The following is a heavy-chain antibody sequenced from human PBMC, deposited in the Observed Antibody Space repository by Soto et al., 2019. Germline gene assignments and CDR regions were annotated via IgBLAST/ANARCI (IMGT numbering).Heavy chain of an antibody. CDR1: GFTFSNYA. Sequence: EVQLLESGGGLVQPGRSLRLSCAASGFTFSNYAMSWVRQAPGKGLDWVSAISGSGGTTYYADSVKGRFTISRDNSKNTLFLQMNSLRAEDAAVYYCAKFFVETGSNSGWPWSFHYGGQGTLVTVSS. J-gene: IGHJ4*02. D-gene: IGHD6-25*01. V-gene: IGHV3-23*01. CDR3: AKFFVETGSNSGWPWSFHY. CDR2: ISGSGGTT.